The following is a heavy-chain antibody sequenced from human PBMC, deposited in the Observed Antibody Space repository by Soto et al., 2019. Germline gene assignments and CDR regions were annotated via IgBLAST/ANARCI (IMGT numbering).Heavy chain of an antibody. CDR3: ARASYLDPAFDI. D-gene: IGHD2-2*03. CDR1: GYTFTSYD. CDR2: VNPNRGNT. V-gene: IGHV1-8*01. J-gene: IGHJ3*02. Sequence: QVQLVQSGAEVKRPGASVKVSCKASGYTFTSYDFNWVRQAPGQGLEWMGWVNPNRGNTDDAQKFQGRVTMTRNTSIRTAYMELSSLRSEDTAVYYCARASYLDPAFDIWGQGTMVTVSS.